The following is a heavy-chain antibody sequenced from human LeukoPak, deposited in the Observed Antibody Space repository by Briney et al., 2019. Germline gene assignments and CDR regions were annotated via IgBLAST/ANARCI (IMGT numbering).Heavy chain of an antibody. CDR2: IRKKPNSYTT. V-gene: IGHV3-72*01. CDR3: ARVSAITGATDALDF. J-gene: IGHJ3*01. D-gene: IGHD1-20*01. CDR1: GFTLSNAY. Sequence: GGSLRLSCAASGFTLSNAYMSWVRQAPGKGLEWVGRIRKKPNSYTTEYAASVKGSLTFSRDDSKNSLYLQMNSLETEDTAVYYCARVSAITGATDALDFWGQGTMVTVSS.